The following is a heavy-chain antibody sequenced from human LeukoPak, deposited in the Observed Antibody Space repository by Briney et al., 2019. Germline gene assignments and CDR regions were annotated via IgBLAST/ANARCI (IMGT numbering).Heavy chain of an antibody. V-gene: IGHV3-64D*06. CDR1: EFTFSDYT. CDR2: ISNNGGGT. Sequence: GGSLRLSCSASEFTFSDYTMHWVRQALGKGLEYVSTISNNGGGTYYADSVKGRFTISRDNSNNTLYLQMGSLRVEDTAVYYCVKPSSTGYYDGSGFDYWGQGTLVTVSS. CDR3: VKPSSTGYYDGSGFDY. J-gene: IGHJ4*02. D-gene: IGHD3-22*01.